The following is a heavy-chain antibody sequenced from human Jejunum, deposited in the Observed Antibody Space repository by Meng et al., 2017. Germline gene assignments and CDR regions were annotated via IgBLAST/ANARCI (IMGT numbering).Heavy chain of an antibody. Sequence: GESLKISCAASGFTFSGTAMHWVRQASGRGLEWVGRIHTKARDYATAYSATVKGRFIISRDDSENRSYLPMNDLKSEDTAVYYCTSLSYSESSGYYTGYWGQGTLVTVSS. J-gene: IGHJ4*02. V-gene: IGHV3-73*01. CDR3: TSLSYSESSGYYTGY. CDR2: IHTKARDYAT. CDR1: GFTFSGTA. D-gene: IGHD3-22*01.